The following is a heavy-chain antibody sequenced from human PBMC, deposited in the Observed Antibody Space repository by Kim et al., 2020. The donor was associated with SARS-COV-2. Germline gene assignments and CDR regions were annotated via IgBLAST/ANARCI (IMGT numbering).Heavy chain of an antibody. V-gene: IGHV4-59*08. CDR2: IFHNGLT. Sequence: SETLSLTCIVSGGSINNYYWSWIRQPPGKGLEFIGYIFHNGLTYFNPSLKSRVTLSVDTSKNQFSLKLNSVAAADTAVYYCARRGFVGAAYFDYWGQGT. D-gene: IGHD1-26*01. J-gene: IGHJ4*02. CDR3: ARRGFVGAAYFDY. CDR1: GGSINNYY.